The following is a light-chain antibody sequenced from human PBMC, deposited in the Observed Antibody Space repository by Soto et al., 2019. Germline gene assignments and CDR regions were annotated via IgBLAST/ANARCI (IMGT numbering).Light chain of an antibody. V-gene: IGLV9-49*01. CDR3: GADHGSGSNFVCV. J-gene: IGLJ2*01. CDR2: VGTGGIVG. Sequence: QPVLTQPPSASASLGASATLTCTLSSGYSNYKVDWYQQRPGKGPRFVMRVGTGGIVGSKGDGIPDRFSVLGSGLNRYLTIKNIQEEDESDYHCGADHGSGSNFVCVFGGGTKLTVL. CDR1: SGYSNYK.